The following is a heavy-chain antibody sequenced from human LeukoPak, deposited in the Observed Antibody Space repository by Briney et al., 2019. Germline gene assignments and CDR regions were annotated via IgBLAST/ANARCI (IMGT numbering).Heavy chain of an antibody. J-gene: IGHJ5*02. CDR1: GFTFSSYW. D-gene: IGHD4-17*01. Sequence: GGSLRLSCAASGFTFSSYWMSWVRQAPGKGLEWVANIKQDGSEKYYVDSVKGRFTISRDNAKNSLYLQMNSLRAEDTAVYYCARGGYGEGNWFDPWGQGTLVTVSS. CDR3: ARGGYGEGNWFDP. CDR2: IKQDGSEK. V-gene: IGHV3-7*01.